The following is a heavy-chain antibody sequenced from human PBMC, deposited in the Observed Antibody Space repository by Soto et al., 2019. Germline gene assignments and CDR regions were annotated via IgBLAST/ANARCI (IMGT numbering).Heavy chain of an antibody. V-gene: IGHV3-53*01. Sequence: GGYLRLSCAASGFAVGGFYMNWVRQAPGKGLEWVAVMFTTGTTYYADSVKGRFTISRDDSKNTLYLQMNSLRAEDTAVYYCARQRYSYGFDYWGPGTLVTVSS. D-gene: IGHD5-18*01. CDR3: ARQRYSYGFDY. CDR1: GFAVGGFY. J-gene: IGHJ4*02. CDR2: MFTTGTT.